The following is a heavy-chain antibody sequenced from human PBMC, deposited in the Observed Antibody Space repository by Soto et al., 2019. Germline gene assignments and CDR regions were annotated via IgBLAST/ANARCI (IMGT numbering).Heavy chain of an antibody. D-gene: IGHD3-3*01. J-gene: IGHJ4*02. CDR1: GGSISSYY. V-gene: IGHV4-59*01. Sequence: ASETLSLTCTVSGGSISSYYWSWIRQPPGKGLEWIGYIYYSGSTNYNPSLKSRVTISVDTSKNQFSLKLSSVTAADTAVYYCASGRRFLELFDYWGQGTLVTVSS. CDR2: IYYSGST. CDR3: ASGRRFLELFDY.